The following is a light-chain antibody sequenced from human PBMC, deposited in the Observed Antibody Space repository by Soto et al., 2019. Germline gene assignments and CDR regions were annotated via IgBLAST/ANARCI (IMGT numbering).Light chain of an antibody. V-gene: IGLV1-40*01. CDR3: QSYDRSLSGYV. J-gene: IGLJ1*01. Sequence: QSVLTQPPSVSGAPGQRVTISCTGSSSNIGAGYDVHWYQQLPGTAPKLLIYGNNNRPSGVPDRFSGSKSGTSASLAITGLQAEDEADYYCQSYDRSLSGYVLGTGTKV. CDR1: SSNIGAGYD. CDR2: GNN.